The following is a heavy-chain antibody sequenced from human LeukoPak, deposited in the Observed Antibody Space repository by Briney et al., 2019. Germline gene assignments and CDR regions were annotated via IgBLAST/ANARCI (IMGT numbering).Heavy chain of an antibody. J-gene: IGHJ4*02. Sequence: GGSLRLSCAASGFTVSSNYMSWVRQAPGKGLEWVSVLYSGGSSYYADSVKGRFTISRDNSKNTLYLQMNSLRAEDTAVYYCARHGGTRVTLVEVYYFDYWGQGTLVTVSS. CDR1: GFTVSSNY. CDR2: LYSGGSS. D-gene: IGHD4-11*01. V-gene: IGHV3-66*04. CDR3: ARHGGTRVTLVEVYYFDY.